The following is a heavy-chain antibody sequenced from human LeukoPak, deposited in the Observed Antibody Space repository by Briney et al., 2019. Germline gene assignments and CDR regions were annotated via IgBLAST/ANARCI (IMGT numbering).Heavy chain of an antibody. CDR1: GFTFSSYE. J-gene: IGHJ4*02. CDR2: ISTTGSSI. V-gene: IGHV3-48*03. CDR3: AKATIALAGLDY. D-gene: IGHD6-19*01. Sequence: GGSLRLSCAASGFTFSSYEMNWVRQAPGKGLEWVSYISTTGSSIYYADSVKGRFTISRDNSKNTLYLQMNSLRTEDTAVYYCAKATIALAGLDYWGQGTLLTVSS.